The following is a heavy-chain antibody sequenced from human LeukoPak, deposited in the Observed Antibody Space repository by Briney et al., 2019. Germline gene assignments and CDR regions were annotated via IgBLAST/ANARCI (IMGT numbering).Heavy chain of an antibody. V-gene: IGHV3-53*01. D-gene: IGHD1-26*01. CDR2: IHSGAGST. CDR1: GFAVDTNY. J-gene: IGHJ4*02. CDR3: VRDGGLSGSYFDY. Sequence: GGSLRLSCVASGFAVDTNYMNWVRQAPGKGLEWVSVIHSGAGSTNYADSVKGRFTISRDNSKNTLYLQMNSLRAEDTRVYYCVRDGGLSGSYFDYWGQGILVTVSS.